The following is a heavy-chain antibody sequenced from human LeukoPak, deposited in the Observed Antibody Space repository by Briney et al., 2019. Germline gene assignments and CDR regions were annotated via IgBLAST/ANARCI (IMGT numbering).Heavy chain of an antibody. V-gene: IGHV3-23*01. CDR2: ISGSGGST. CDR1: GFTFSSYA. CDR3: AKDHDHDYVWGSYRYLYAFDI. Sequence: GGSLRLSYAASGFTFSSYAMSWVRQAPGKGLEWVSAISGSGGSTYYADSVKGRFTISRDNSKNTLYLQMNSLRAEDTAVYYCAKDHDHDYVWGSYRYLYAFDIWGQGTMVTVSS. J-gene: IGHJ3*02. D-gene: IGHD3-16*02.